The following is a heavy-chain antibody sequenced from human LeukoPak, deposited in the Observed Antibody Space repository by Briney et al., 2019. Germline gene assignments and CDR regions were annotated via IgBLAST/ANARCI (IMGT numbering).Heavy chain of an antibody. Sequence: SETLSLTCTVSVGSISSYYWSWIRQPPGKGLEWIGYIYYSGSTNYSPSLKSRVTISVDTSKNQFSLKLSSVTAADTAVYYCARAVVGYSYGYFDYWGQGTLVTVSS. D-gene: IGHD5-18*01. CDR2: IYYSGST. CDR1: VGSISSYY. CDR3: ARAVVGYSYGYFDY. V-gene: IGHV4-59*01. J-gene: IGHJ4*02.